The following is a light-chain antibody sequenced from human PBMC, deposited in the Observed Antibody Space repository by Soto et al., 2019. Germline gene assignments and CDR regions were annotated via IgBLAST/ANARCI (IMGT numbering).Light chain of an antibody. CDR1: QSVGSD. Sequence: EIVLTQSPATLSLSPGERAILSCRASQSVGSDLAWYQQKPGQAPSLLIYDASNRATGIPARFSGSGSGTDFSLTIRRLEPDDFAVYYCQKYGNFWTFGQGTKVDIK. CDR3: QKYGNFWT. CDR2: DAS. V-gene: IGKV3-11*01. J-gene: IGKJ1*01.